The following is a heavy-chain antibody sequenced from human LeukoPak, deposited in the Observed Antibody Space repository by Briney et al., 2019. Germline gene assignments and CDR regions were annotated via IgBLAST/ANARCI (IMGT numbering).Heavy chain of an antibody. CDR3: ARVRITAMVTLGYYFDY. Sequence: EPSETLSLTCTVSGGSISGGSYYWSWIRQPAGKGLEWIGRIYTSGSTNHNPSLKSRVTISVDTSKNQFSLKLSSVTAADTAVYYCARVRITAMVTLGYYFDYWGQGTLVTVSS. CDR2: IYTSGST. D-gene: IGHD5-18*01. V-gene: IGHV4-61*02. CDR1: GGSISGGSYY. J-gene: IGHJ4*02.